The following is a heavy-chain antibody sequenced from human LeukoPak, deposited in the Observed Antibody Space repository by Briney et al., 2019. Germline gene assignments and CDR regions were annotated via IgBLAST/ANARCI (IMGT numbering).Heavy chain of an antibody. J-gene: IGHJ4*02. V-gene: IGHV1-8*01. CDR3: ARGPKAYYFGSSGYVFDY. D-gene: IGHD3-22*01. CDR2: MNPNSGNT. Sequence: ASVKVSCKASGYTFTSYDINWVRQATGQGLEWMGWMNPNSGNTGYAQKFQGRVTMTRNTSISTAYMELSSLRSEGTAVYYCARGPKAYYFGSSGYVFDYWGQGTLVTVSS. CDR1: GYTFTSYD.